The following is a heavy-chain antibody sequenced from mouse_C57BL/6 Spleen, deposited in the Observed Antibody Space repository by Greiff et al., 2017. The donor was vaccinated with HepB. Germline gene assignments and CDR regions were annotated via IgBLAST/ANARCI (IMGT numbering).Heavy chain of an antibody. D-gene: IGHD2-4*01. J-gene: IGHJ3*01. CDR2: INPSSGYT. Sequence: VQLQQSGAGLARPGASVKMSCKASGYTFTSYTMHWVKQRPGQGLEWIGYINPSSGYTKYNQKFKDKATLTADKSSSTAYMQLSSLTSEDSAVYYCARGYDYDWFAYWGQGTLVTVSA. V-gene: IGHV1-4*01. CDR3: ARGYDYDWFAY. CDR1: GYTFTSYT.